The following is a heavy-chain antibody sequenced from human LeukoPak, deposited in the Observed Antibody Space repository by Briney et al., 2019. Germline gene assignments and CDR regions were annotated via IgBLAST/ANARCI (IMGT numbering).Heavy chain of an antibody. CDR2: IYISGST. CDR1: GGSISSYY. CDR3: ASTYYDSSGYEGDY. Sequence: SETLSLTCTVSGGSISSYYWSWIRQPGGKGLEWIGHIYISGSTNYNPSLKSRVTMSVDTSRNQFSLKLSSVTAADTAVYYCASTYYDSSGYEGDYWGQGTLVTVSS. D-gene: IGHD3-22*01. V-gene: IGHV4-4*07. J-gene: IGHJ4*02.